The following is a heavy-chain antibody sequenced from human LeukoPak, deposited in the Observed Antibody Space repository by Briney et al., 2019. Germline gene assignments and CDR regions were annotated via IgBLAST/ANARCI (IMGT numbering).Heavy chain of an antibody. V-gene: IGHV3-23*01. CDR3: AKDARPVSTEWYFDL. J-gene: IGHJ2*01. Sequence: GGSLRLSCAASGFTFSSYAMSWVRHAPGKGLEWVSTISDSGGITYYADSVKGRFTISRDNSKNTLYLRMNSLRADDTAVYYCAKDARPVSTEWYFDLWGRGTLVTVSS. CDR1: GFTFSSYA. D-gene: IGHD4-11*01. CDR2: ISDSGGIT.